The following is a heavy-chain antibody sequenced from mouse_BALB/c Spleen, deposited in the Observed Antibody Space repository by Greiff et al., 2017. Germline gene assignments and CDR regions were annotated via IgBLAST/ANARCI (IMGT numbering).Heavy chain of an antibody. D-gene: IGHD1-1*01. Sequence: QVQLQQPGAELVKPGASVKLSCKASGYTFTSYYMYWVKQRPGQGLEWIGGINPSNGGTNFNEKFKSKATLTVDKSSSTAYMQLSSLTSEDSAVYYCTRYYYGSRGGYYFDYWGQGTTLTVSS. V-gene: IGHV1S81*02. CDR3: TRYYYGSRGGYYFDY. J-gene: IGHJ2*01. CDR1: GYTFTSYY. CDR2: INPSNGGT.